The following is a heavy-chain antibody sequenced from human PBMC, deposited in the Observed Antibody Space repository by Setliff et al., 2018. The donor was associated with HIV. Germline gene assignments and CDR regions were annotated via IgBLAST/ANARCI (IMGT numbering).Heavy chain of an antibody. CDR2: IYNTGST. CDR1: GGSISSGGFY. Sequence: TSETLSLTCTVTGGSISSGGFYWTWIRQHPGKGLEWIGYIYNTGSTYHSPSLESRVTISIDTSKNQFSLELTSLTAADTAVYYCATRPRIAARPFDYWGQGMLVTVSS. V-gene: IGHV4-31*03. J-gene: IGHJ4*02. CDR3: ATRPRIAARPFDY. D-gene: IGHD6-6*01.